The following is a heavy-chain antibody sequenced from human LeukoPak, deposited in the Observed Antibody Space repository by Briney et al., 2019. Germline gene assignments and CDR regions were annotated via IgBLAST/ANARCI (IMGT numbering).Heavy chain of an antibody. Sequence: SETLSLTCTVSGGSISSYYWSWIRQPPGKGLEWIGYIYHSGSTNYNPSLKSRVTISVDTSKNQFSLKLSSVTAADTAVYYCARTEYCSSTSCSTFDYWGQGTLVTVSS. CDR1: GGSISSYY. J-gene: IGHJ4*02. CDR3: ARTEYCSSTSCSTFDY. CDR2: IYHSGST. V-gene: IGHV4-59*01. D-gene: IGHD2-2*02.